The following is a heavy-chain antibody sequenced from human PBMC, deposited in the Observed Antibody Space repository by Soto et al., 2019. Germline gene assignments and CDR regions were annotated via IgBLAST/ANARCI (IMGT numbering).Heavy chain of an antibody. CDR1: GFTFSSNG. CDR3: ARWGNWKVADY. V-gene: IGHV3-33*01. D-gene: IGHD1-1*01. Sequence: QVQLVESGGGVVQSGRSLRLSCAASGFTFSSNGMHWVRQVPGKGLEWVAVIWYDGSTKFYADSVKGRFTISRDNSKNTLYLQMDSLRAEDTAVYYCARWGNWKVADYWGQGTLVTVSS. CDR2: IWYDGSTK. J-gene: IGHJ4*02.